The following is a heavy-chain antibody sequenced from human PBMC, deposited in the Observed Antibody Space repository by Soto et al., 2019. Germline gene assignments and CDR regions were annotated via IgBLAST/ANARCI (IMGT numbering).Heavy chain of an antibody. CDR3: ARESVEEKHKDY. J-gene: IGHJ4*02. D-gene: IGHD1-1*01. V-gene: IGHV4-34*01. Sequence: PSETLSLTCAVYGGSFSGYYWSWIRQPPGKGLEWIGEINHSGSTNYNPSLKSRVTISVDTSKNQFSLKLSSVTAADTAVYYCARESVEEKHKDYWGQGTLVTVSS. CDR2: INHSGST. CDR1: GGSFSGYY.